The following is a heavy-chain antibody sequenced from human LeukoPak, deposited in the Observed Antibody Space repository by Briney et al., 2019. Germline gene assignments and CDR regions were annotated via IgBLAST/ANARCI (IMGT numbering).Heavy chain of an antibody. CDR1: GGSISSYY. D-gene: IGHD6-6*01. CDR2: IYYSGST. CDR3: ARHSGSSGAFDY. J-gene: IGHJ4*02. Sequence: PSETLSLTCTVSGGSISSYYWSWIRQPPGKGLEWIGYIYYSGSTNHNPSLKSRVTISVDTSKNQVSLKLSSVTAADTAVYYCARHSGSSGAFDYWGQGTLVTVSS. V-gene: IGHV4-59*08.